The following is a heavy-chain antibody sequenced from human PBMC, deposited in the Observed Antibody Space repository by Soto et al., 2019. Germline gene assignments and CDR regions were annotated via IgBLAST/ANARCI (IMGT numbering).Heavy chain of an antibody. CDR1: GGSFSGYY. V-gene: IGHV4-34*01. J-gene: IGHJ4*02. D-gene: IGHD3-3*01. Sequence: QVQLQQWGAGLLKPSETLSLTCAVYGGSFSGYYWSWIRQPPGKGLEWIGEINHSGSTNYNPSLKSRVTISVDTSKNQFSLKLSSVTAADTAVYYCARFGGRYDFWCGYPYYFDYWGQGTLVTVSS. CDR2: INHSGST. CDR3: ARFGGRYDFWCGYPYYFDY.